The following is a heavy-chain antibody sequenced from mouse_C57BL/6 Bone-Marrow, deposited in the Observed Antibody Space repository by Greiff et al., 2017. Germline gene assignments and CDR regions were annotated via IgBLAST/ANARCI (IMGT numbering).Heavy chain of an antibody. V-gene: IGHV14-4*01. Sequence: EVQLQQSGAELVRPGASVKLSCTASGFNIKDDYMHWVKQRPEQGLEWIGWIDPENGDTEYASQFQGKATITADTSSNTAYLQLSSLTSEDTAVYYCTTTAMDYWGQGTSVTVSS. J-gene: IGHJ4*01. CDR3: TTTAMDY. CDR2: IDPENGDT. CDR1: GFNIKDDY.